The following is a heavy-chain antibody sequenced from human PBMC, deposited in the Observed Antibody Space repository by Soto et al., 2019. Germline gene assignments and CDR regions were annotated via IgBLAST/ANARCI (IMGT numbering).Heavy chain of an antibody. Sequence: QLQLQESGPGLVKPSETLSLTCTVSGGYIRSSSYYWGWIRQPPGKGLEWIGSIYYSGSTYYNPSLKLRDPISVDRSRTQCSLTLSSVTAADTAVYYCARQGGYGDYVGYCDLWGRGTLVTVSS. D-gene: IGHD4-17*01. V-gene: IGHV4-39*01. CDR1: GGYIRSSSYY. CDR2: IYYSGST. CDR3: ARQGGYGDYVGYCDL. J-gene: IGHJ2*01.